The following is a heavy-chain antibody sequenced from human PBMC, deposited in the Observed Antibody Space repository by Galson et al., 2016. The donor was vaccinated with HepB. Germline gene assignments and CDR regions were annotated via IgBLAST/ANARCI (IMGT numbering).Heavy chain of an antibody. CDR1: GGSISSRGYY. CDR3: AGYEVVSFDY. J-gene: IGHJ4*02. CDR2: IYYSGGT. Sequence: PSLTCTVSGGSISSRGYYWSWIRQHPGKGLEWIGYIYYSGGTYYNPSLQSRLTISLDTSKNHFSLKLDSVTAADTAVYYCAGYEVVSFDYWGQGTLVTVSS. D-gene: IGHD2-15*01. V-gene: IGHV4-31*03.